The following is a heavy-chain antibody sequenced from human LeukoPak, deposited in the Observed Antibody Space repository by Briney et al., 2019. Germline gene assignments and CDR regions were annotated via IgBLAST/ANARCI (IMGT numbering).Heavy chain of an antibody. CDR3: ATGSHGGGDY. CDR2: ITPVTGPT. Sequence: GASVKVSCKTSGFRFGSYTINWLRQAPGQGLEWMGAITPVTGPTNYAQKFQDRVTITAVESTDTACMEMSGLSSEDTAVFYCATGSHGGGDYWGQGSLVIVSS. D-gene: IGHD3-10*01. J-gene: IGHJ4*02. V-gene: IGHV1-69*13. CDR1: GFRFGSYT.